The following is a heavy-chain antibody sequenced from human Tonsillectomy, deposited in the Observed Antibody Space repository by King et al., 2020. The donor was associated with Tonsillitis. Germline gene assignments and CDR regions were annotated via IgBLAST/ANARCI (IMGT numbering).Heavy chain of an antibody. D-gene: IGHD3-9*01. V-gene: IGHV3-7*03. CDR1: GFTFSNYW. Sequence: VQLVESGGGLVQPGGSLRLSCAASGFTFSNYWMSWVRQAPGKGLEWVANIKQDGSEKYYVDSVKGRFTISRDNAKNSLFLQMNSLRAEDTAVYYCAREKRYFDWLFPYYFDYWDQGTLVTVSS. CDR2: IKQDGSEK. CDR3: AREKRYFDWLFPYYFDY. J-gene: IGHJ4*02.